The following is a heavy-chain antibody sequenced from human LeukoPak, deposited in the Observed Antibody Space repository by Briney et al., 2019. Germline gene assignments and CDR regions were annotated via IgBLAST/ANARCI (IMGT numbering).Heavy chain of an antibody. J-gene: IGHJ6*02. CDR3: ARSVVVPAAIRGRYYYYGMDV. D-gene: IGHD2-2*02. Sequence: SETLSLTCTVSGGPISSYYWSWIRQPAGKGLEWIGRIYTSGSTNYNPSLKSRVTMSVDTSKNQFSLKLSSVTAADTAVYYCARSVVVPAAIRGRYYYYGMDVWGQGTTVTVSS. V-gene: IGHV4-4*07. CDR2: IYTSGST. CDR1: GGPISSYY.